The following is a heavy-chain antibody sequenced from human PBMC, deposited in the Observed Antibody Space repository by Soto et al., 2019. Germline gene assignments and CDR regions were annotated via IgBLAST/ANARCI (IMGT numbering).Heavy chain of an antibody. CDR2: IYYSGST. D-gene: IGHD3-22*01. CDR3: ARDYMYYYDSSGYGPTYYYYGMDV. J-gene: IGHJ6*02. CDR1: GGSISSYY. V-gene: IGHV4-59*01. Sequence: SETLSLTCIVSGGSISSYYWSWIRQPPGKGLEWIGYIYYSGSTNYNPSLKSRVTISVDTSKNQFSLKLSSVTAADTAVYYCARDYMYYYDSSGYGPTYYYYGMDVWGQGTTVTVSS.